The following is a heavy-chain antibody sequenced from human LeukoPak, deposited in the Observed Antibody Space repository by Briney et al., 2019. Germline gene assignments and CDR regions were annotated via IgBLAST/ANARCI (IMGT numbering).Heavy chain of an antibody. CDR1: GFTFSSYG. Sequence: GGSLRLSCAASGFTFSSYGMHWVRQAPGKGLEWGAVISYDGSNKYYADSVKGRFTISRDNSKNTLYLQMNSLRAEDTAVYYCANGPGSSSFYYYYGMDVWGQGTTVTVSS. CDR3: ANGPGSSSFYYYYGMDV. CDR2: ISYDGSNK. V-gene: IGHV3-30*18. J-gene: IGHJ6*02. D-gene: IGHD6-6*01.